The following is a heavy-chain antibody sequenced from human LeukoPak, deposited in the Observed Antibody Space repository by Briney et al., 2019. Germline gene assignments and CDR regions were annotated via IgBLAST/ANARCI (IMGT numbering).Heavy chain of an antibody. CDR3: AKARTLWTDFDY. CDR2: ISGSGGST. D-gene: IGHD3-10*01. J-gene: IGHJ4*02. CDR1: RFTFSSYA. V-gene: IGHV3-23*01. Sequence: GGSLRLSCAASRFTFSSYAMSWVRQAPGKGLEWVSGISGSGGSTYYADSVKGRFTISRDNSKNTLYLQMNSLRAEDTAVYYCAKARTLWTDFDYWGQGTLVTVSS.